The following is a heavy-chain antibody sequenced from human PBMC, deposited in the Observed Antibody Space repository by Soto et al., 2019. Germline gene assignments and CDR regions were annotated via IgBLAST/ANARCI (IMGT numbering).Heavy chain of an antibody. J-gene: IGHJ4*02. CDR3: ERDGTLYDSSGYYYLY. Sequence: QVQLVQSGAEVKKPGSSVKVSCKASGGTFSRYAINWVRQAPGQGLEWMGGIIPMFGTANYAQKFQGRVTITADESTNTGYMELRSLISEDTAVYYCERDGTLYDSSGYYYLYWGQGTLVTVSS. V-gene: IGHV1-69*01. CDR1: GGTFSRYA. D-gene: IGHD3-22*01. CDR2: IIPMFGTA.